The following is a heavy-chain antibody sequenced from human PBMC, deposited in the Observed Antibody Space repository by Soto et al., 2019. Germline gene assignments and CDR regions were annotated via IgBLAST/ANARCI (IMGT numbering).Heavy chain of an antibody. V-gene: IGHV3-74*01. D-gene: IGHD6-13*01. J-gene: IGHJ5*01. Sequence: EVQLVESGGGLVQPGGSLRLSCAASRFTFSSFWFHWVRQAPGKGLVWVSHINSDGSSTSYADSVKGRFTISRDNAENTLYRQMNSLRAEDTDVYYCAIAAYSSSQTFLFDSWGQGTLVTVSS. CDR1: RFTFSSFW. CDR3: AIAAYSSSQTFLFDS. CDR2: INSDGSST.